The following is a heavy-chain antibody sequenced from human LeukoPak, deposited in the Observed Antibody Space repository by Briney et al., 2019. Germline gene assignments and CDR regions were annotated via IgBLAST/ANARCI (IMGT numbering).Heavy chain of an antibody. Sequence: GGSLRLSCAASGFTFSSYSMNWVRQAPGKGLEWVSSISSSSSYIYYADSVKGRFTISRDNAKNSLYLQMSSLRAEDTAVYYCARLGYCSGGSCPALDYWGQGTLVTVSS. D-gene: IGHD2-15*01. CDR3: ARLGYCSGGSCPALDY. V-gene: IGHV3-21*01. CDR2: ISSSSSYI. CDR1: GFTFSSYS. J-gene: IGHJ4*02.